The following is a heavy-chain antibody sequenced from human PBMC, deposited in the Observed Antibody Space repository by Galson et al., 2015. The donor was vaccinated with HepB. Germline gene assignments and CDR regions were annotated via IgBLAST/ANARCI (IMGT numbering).Heavy chain of an antibody. V-gene: IGHV4-34*01. CDR2: IDYDGST. CDR3: SRRILTTVTTGGMDV. Sequence: SETLSLTCVVYGGSFSGYHWSWIRQSPGKGLEWIGEIDYDGSTNYNPSLKSRVTMSVDTSKNQFSLKLSSVTAADTAVYHCSRRILTTVTTGGMDVWGQGTTVTVSS. CDR1: GGSFSGYH. D-gene: IGHD4-11*01. J-gene: IGHJ6*02.